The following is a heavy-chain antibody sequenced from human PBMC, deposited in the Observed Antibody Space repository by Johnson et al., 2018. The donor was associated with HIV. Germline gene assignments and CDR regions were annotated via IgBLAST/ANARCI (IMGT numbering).Heavy chain of an antibody. CDR2: SNWNGGST. D-gene: IGHD1-26*01. J-gene: IGHJ3*02. CDR3: ARELIVGATNAFDI. Sequence: VQLVESGGGVVRPGGSLRLSCAVSGFTFDDYGMSWVRQAPGKGLEWVSGSNWNGGSTGYAGSVKGRFTISRDNAKNSLYLQMNSLRAEETALYYCARELIVGATNAFDIWGQGTMVTVSS. CDR1: GFTFDDYG. V-gene: IGHV3-20*04.